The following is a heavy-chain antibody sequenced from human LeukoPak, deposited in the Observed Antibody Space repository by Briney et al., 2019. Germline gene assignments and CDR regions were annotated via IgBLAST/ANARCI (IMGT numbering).Heavy chain of an antibody. D-gene: IGHD4-17*01. V-gene: IGHV1-69*06. Sequence: ASVKVSCKASGGTFSSYAISWVRQAPGQGLEWMGGIISIFGTANYAQKFQGRVTITADKSTSTAYMELSSLRSEDTAVYYCATTNDDYGDYTLDYWGQGTPVTVSS. CDR2: IISIFGTA. J-gene: IGHJ4*02. CDR1: GGTFSSYA. CDR3: ATTNDDYGDYTLDY.